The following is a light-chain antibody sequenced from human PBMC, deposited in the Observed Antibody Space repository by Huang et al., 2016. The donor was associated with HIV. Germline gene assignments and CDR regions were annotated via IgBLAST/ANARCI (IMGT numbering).Light chain of an antibody. V-gene: IGKV1-39*01. Sequence: DIQMTQSPSSLSASVGDRVTITCRASQSINTYLNWYQQKPGKAPKPLIYAASSLQIGVPSRFSGSGSGTGFTLTISSLQPEDFATYYCQQTYNTPRTFGQGTKVEIK. CDR2: AAS. J-gene: IGKJ1*01. CDR3: QQTYNTPRT. CDR1: QSINTY.